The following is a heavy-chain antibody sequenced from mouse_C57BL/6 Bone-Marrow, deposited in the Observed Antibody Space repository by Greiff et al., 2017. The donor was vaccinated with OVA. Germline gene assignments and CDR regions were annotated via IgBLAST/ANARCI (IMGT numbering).Heavy chain of an antibody. CDR1: GFTFSDYG. D-gene: IGHD3-2*02. CDR3: ARHSGYFDY. V-gene: IGHV5-15*01. Sequence: EVKLMESGGGLVQPGGSLKLSCAASGFTFSDYGMAWVRQAPRKGPEWVAFISNLAYSIYYADTVTGRFTISRENAKNTLYLEMSSLRSEDTAMYYCARHSGYFDYWGRGTTLTVSS. CDR2: ISNLAYSI. J-gene: IGHJ2*01.